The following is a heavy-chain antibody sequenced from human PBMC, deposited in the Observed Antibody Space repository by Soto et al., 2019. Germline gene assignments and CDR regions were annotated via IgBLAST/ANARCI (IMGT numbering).Heavy chain of an antibody. CDR3: ARVGIAVAGTVVYGMDV. Sequence: EVQLVESGGGLVQPGRSLRLSCAASGFTFDDYAMHWVRQAPGKGLEWVSGISWNSGSIGYADSVKDRFTISRDNAKNSLYLQMNSLRADDTALYYCARVGIAVAGTVVYGMDVWCQGTTVTVSS. D-gene: IGHD6-19*01. CDR1: GFTFDDYA. CDR2: ISWNSGSI. V-gene: IGHV3-9*01. J-gene: IGHJ6*02.